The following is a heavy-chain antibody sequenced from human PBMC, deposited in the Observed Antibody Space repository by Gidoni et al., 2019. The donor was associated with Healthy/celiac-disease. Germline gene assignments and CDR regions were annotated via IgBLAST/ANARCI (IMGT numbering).Heavy chain of an antibody. J-gene: IGHJ6*03. V-gene: IGHV3-30*04. CDR3: SIFESLPIVVVPAAMSYYMDV. CDR1: GFPFSSYA. Sequence: QVQLVESGGGVVQPGRSLRLSCAAPGFPFSSYAMHWVRQAPGKGLEWVAVISYDGSNKYYADSVKGRFTISRDNSKNTLYLQMNSLRAEDTAVYYCSIFESLPIVVVPAAMSYYMDVWGKGTTVTVSS. D-gene: IGHD2-2*01. CDR2: ISYDGSNK.